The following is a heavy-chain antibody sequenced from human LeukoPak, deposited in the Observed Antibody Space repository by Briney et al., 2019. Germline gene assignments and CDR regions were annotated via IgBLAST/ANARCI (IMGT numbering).Heavy chain of an antibody. J-gene: IGHJ4*02. CDR3: ARENSQWELPEDY. CDR1: GFTFSSYE. CDR2: ISSSGSTI. D-gene: IGHD1-26*01. V-gene: IGHV3-48*03. Sequence: PGGSLRLSCAASGFTFSSYEMNWVRQAPGKGLEWVSYISSSGSTIYYADSVKGRFTISRDNAKNSLYLQMNSLRAEDTAVYYCARENSQWELPEDYWGQGTLVTVSS.